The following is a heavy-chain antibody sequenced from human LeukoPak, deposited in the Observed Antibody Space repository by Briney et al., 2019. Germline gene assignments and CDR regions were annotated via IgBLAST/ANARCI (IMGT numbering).Heavy chain of an antibody. CDR2: IDPSDSYT. Sequence: GESLKISCKGSGYSFTSYWISWVRQMPGKGLEWMGRIDPSDSYTNYSPSFQGHVTISADKSISTAYLQWSSLKASDTAMYYCARLSHIYCSGSCAYYYGMDVWGKGTTVTVSS. D-gene: IGHD2-15*01. V-gene: IGHV5-10-1*01. CDR1: GYSFTSYW. CDR3: ARLSHIYCSGSCAYYYGMDV. J-gene: IGHJ6*04.